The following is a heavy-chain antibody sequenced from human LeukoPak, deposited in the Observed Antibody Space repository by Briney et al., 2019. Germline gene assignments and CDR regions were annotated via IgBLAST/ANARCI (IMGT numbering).Heavy chain of an antibody. D-gene: IGHD6-13*01. CDR3: ARVVGLTGYSSSWYSGYYYYMDV. J-gene: IGHJ6*03. CDR1: GYTLTELS. CDR2: FDPEDGET. V-gene: IGHV1-24*01. Sequence: ASVKVSCKVSGYTLTELSMHWVRQAPGKGLEWMGGFDPEDGETIYAQKFQGRVTMTEDTSTDTAYMELSSLRSEDTAVYYCARVVGLTGYSSSWYSGYYYYMDVWGKGTTVTISS.